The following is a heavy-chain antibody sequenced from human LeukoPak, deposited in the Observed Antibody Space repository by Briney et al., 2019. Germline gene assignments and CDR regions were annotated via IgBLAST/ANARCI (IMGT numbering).Heavy chain of an antibody. CDR2: ISYDGSNK. J-gene: IGHJ4*02. D-gene: IGHD3-22*01. CDR3: ARNDYYDSSGKIDY. CDR1: GFTFSSYA. V-gene: IGHV3-30*01. Sequence: GRSLRLSCAASGFTFSSYAMHWVRQAPGKGLEWVAVISYDGSNKYYADSVKGRFTISRDNSKNTLYLQMNSLRAEDTAVYYCARNDYYDSSGKIDYWAREPWSPSPQ.